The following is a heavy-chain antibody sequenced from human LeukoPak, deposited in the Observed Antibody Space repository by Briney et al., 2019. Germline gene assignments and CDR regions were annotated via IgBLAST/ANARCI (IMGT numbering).Heavy chain of an antibody. J-gene: IGHJ3*02. CDR3: AIGYCRGGSCDDEPGDAFDI. CDR2: ISADNGNT. CDR1: GYTFTSYA. Sequence: ASVKVSCKASGYTFTSYAISWVRQAPGQGLEWMGWISADNGNTDYAQRFQGRVTMTTDTSTSTAYMELSSLRSEDTAVYYCAIGYCRGGSCDDEPGDAFDIWGQGTMVAVSS. V-gene: IGHV1-18*01. D-gene: IGHD2-15*01.